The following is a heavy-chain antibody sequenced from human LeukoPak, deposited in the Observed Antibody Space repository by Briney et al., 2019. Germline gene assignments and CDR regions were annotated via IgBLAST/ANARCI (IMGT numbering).Heavy chain of an antibody. CDR3: VTYLYQTTRSFDD. CDR2: VDRGSGA. CDR1: GFSLSSYY. Sequence: GSLRLSCVVSGFSLSSYYMSWVRQAPGKGLEWVATVDRGSGAYYPDSVKGRFTVSRDNSRNTLYLQISTLRVDDTAVYYCVTYLYQTTRSFDDWGQGTLVTVSS. D-gene: IGHD1-7*01. V-gene: IGHV3-23*01. J-gene: IGHJ4*02.